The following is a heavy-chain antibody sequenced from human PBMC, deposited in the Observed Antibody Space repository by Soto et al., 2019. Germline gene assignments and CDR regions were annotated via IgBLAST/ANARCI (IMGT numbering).Heavy chain of an antibody. CDR2: ISAYNGNT. D-gene: IGHD6-19*01. CDR3: ASSQAGIAVAGPDY. CDR1: GYTFTSYG. J-gene: IGHJ4*02. V-gene: IGHV1-18*01. Sequence: ASVKVSCKASGYTFTSYGISWVRQAPGQGLEWMGWISAYNGNTNYSQKFQGRVTITRDTSASTAYMELSSLRSEDTAVYYCASSQAGIAVAGPDYWGQGTLVTVSS.